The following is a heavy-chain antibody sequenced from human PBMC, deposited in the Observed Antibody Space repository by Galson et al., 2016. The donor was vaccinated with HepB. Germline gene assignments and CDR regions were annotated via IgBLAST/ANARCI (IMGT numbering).Heavy chain of an antibody. CDR3: AKDAYTWRWLLSFFPDY. Sequence: SLRLSCAASGFTFSDYGIHWVRQAPGKGLEWVAVLSFDRINKYYADSVKGRFTISRDNSKNTVYLQMNSLRAEDTAVYYCAKDAYTWRWLLSFFPDYWGRGTLVTVSS. CDR1: GFTFSDYG. J-gene: IGHJ4*02. CDR2: LSFDRINK. D-gene: IGHD5-24*01. V-gene: IGHV3-30*18.